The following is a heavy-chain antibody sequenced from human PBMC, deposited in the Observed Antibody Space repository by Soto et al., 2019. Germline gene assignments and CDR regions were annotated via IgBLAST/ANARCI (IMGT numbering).Heavy chain of an antibody. CDR1: GFTFSSYA. D-gene: IGHD5-12*01. Sequence: AGGSLRLSCAASGFTFSSYAMSWVRQAPGKGLEWVSAISGSGGSTYYADSVKGRFTISRDNSKNTLYLQMNSLRAEDTAVYYCAKARRDLVALDYWGQGTLVTVSS. V-gene: IGHV3-23*01. CDR3: AKARRDLVALDY. J-gene: IGHJ4*02. CDR2: ISGSGGST.